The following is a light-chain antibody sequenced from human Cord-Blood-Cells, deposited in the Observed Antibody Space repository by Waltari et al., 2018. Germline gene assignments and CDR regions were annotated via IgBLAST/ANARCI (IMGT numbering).Light chain of an antibody. J-gene: IGLJ1*01. CDR2: DVS. CDR1: SRDGGCYNY. CDR3: CSYAGSYSYV. Sequence: QSALTQPRSVSGSPGQSVTISCTGTSRDGGCYNYVSWYQQHPGKAPKLMIYDVSKRPSGVPDRFSGSKSGNTASLTISGLQAEDEADYYCCSYAGSYSYVFGTGTKVTVL. V-gene: IGLV2-11*01.